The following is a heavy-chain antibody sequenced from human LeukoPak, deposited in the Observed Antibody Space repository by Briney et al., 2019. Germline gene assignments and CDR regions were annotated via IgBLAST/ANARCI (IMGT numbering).Heavy chain of an antibody. CDR3: ARVVDGFAFDI. J-gene: IGHJ3*02. D-gene: IGHD5-24*01. CDR1: GFTLSNYW. Sequence: GGSLRLSCAASGFTLSNYWMGWVRQVPRKGLEWVASINRDGGEKHYVDSVEGRFTISRDNAKNSLYLQMNSLRAEDTAVYYCARVVDGFAFDIWGQGTMVTVSS. V-gene: IGHV3-7*03. CDR2: INRDGGEK.